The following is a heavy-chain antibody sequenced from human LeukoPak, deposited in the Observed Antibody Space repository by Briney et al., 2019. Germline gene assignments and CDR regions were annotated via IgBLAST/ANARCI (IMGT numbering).Heavy chain of an antibody. CDR3: ARGQWELPYYFDY. V-gene: IGHV1-8*01. Sequence: ASVKVSCKVSGYTLTELSMHWVRQATGQGLEWMGWMNPNSGNTGYAQKFQGRVTMTRNTSISTAYMELSSLRSEDTAVYYCARGQWELPYYFDYWGQGTLVTVSS. CDR2: MNPNSGNT. J-gene: IGHJ4*02. D-gene: IGHD1-26*01. CDR1: GYTLTELS.